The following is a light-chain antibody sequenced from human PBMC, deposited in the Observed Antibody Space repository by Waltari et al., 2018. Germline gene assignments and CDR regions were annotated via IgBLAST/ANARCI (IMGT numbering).Light chain of an antibody. CDR1: RNLFYNSNNKNY. J-gene: IGKJ4*01. CDR3: QQYYTTPYT. V-gene: IGKV4-1*01. CDR2: WAF. Sequence: DIEMTQSPDSPALSLGERATINCTSSRNLFYNSNNKNYLAWYQQKPRQPPTLLIYWAFTRESGVPDRFSGSGSGTDFAHTINSLQSEDVAIYYCQQYYTTPYTFGGGTKVEIK.